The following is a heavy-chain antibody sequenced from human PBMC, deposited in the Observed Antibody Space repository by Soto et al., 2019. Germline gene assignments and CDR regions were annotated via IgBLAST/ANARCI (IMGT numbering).Heavy chain of an antibody. CDR2: INPNSGGT. D-gene: IGHD6-13*01. J-gene: IGHJ6*02. V-gene: IGHV1-2*04. CDR3: ARDVLPVGYVTSGMDV. CDR1: GYTFTVYY. Sequence: GASVKVSCKASGYTFTVYYMHWVRQAPGQGLEWMGWINPNSGGTNYAQKFQGWVTMTRDTSISTAYIELSRLTSDDTAVYYCARDVLPVGYVTSGMDVWGQGTTVTVSS.